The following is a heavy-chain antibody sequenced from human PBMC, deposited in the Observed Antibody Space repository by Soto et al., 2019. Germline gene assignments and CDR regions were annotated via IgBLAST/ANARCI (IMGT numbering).Heavy chain of an antibody. CDR2: ISRDGSNA. D-gene: IGHD2-21*01. CDR1: GFTFSHHL. CDR3: ASDDGGWREFALGY. V-gene: IGHV3-30-3*01. Sequence: QVQLVESGGGVVQPGTSLTLSCAASGFTFSHHLMHWVRQTPGKGLEWMTFISRDGSNAYYADSVKGRFTISRDNSRNTLYLAMNTLRVEDTAVYYCASDDGGWREFALGYWGQGTPVIVSS. J-gene: IGHJ4*02.